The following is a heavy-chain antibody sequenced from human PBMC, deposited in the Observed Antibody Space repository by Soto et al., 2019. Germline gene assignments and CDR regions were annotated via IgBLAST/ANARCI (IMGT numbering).Heavy chain of an antibody. CDR1: GFRFSTYW. V-gene: IGHV3-74*01. D-gene: IGHD2-15*01. CDR3: ARDGYCSGGSCYSVPVFDY. J-gene: IGHJ4*02. Sequence: GGSLGLSCAAYGFRFSTYWMQWVRQAPGKGLVWVSRINGDGSDTVYTDFVKGRFTSSRDNAKNTLYLQMNSLRAEDTAVYYCARDGYCSGGSCYSVPVFDYWGQGTLVTVSS. CDR2: INGDGSDT.